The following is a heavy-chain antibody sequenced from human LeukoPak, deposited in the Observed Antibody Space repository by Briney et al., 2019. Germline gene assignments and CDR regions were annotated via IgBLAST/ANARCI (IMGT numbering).Heavy chain of an antibody. CDR2: SNSGNGNT. V-gene: IGHV1-3*02. CDR3: ARLCEAPMVYGTLDY. CDR1: GNTFTTYV. Sequence: ASVKVSCKACGNTFTTYVMHWVRRAPGQGLEWMGWSNSGNGNTKYSQEFQGRVTFSRDTSASTAYMELSGLRSEDMAIYCCARLCEAPMVYGTLDYWGQGTLVTVSS. J-gene: IGHJ4*02. D-gene: IGHD2-8*01.